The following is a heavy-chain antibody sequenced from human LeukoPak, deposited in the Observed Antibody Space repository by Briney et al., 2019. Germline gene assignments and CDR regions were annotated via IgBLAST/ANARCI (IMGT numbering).Heavy chain of an antibody. J-gene: IGHJ4*02. CDR1: GFTFSDYY. V-gene: IGHV3-11*04. CDR3: ARNSYCGGDCYSGDY. Sequence: PGGSLRLSCAASGFTFSDYYMSWIRQAPGKGLEWVSYISSSGSTIYYADSVKGRFTIATDNAKNSLYLQMNSLRAEDTAVYYCARNSYCGGDCYSGDYWGQGTLVTVSS. D-gene: IGHD2-21*02. CDR2: ISSSGSTI.